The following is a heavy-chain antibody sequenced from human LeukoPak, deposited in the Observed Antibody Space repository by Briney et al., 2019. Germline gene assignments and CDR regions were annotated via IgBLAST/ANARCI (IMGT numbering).Heavy chain of an antibody. CDR3: TRRYPRPSGGNSGPFDY. D-gene: IGHD4-23*01. J-gene: IGHJ4*02. CDR2: MYYSGSST. CDR1: GVSINSDY. Sequence: SETLSLTCTVSGVSINSDYWSWVRQPPGKGLEWVGYMYYSGSSTNYNPSLKSRVTISVDRSKNQFSLKLSSVTAADTAVYYCTRRYPRPSGGNSGPFDYWGQGTLVTVSS. V-gene: IGHV4-59*08.